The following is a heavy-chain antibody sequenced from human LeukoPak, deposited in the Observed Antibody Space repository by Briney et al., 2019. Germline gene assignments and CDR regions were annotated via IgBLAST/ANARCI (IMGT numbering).Heavy chain of an antibody. CDR1: GFTFSSYG. J-gene: IGHJ5*02. CDR3: ARVYGWFDP. V-gene: IGHV3-66*01. D-gene: IGHD4-17*01. Sequence: GGSLRLSCAASGFTFSSYGMHWVRQAPGKGLEWVSVIYSGGSTYYADSVKGRFTISRDNSKNTLYLQMNSLRAEDTAVYYCARVYGWFDPWGQGTLVTVSS. CDR2: IYSGGST.